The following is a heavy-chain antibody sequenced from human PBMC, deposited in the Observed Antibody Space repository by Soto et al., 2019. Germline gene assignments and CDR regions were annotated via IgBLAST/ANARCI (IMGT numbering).Heavy chain of an antibody. J-gene: IGHJ3*01. D-gene: IGHD2-21*01. V-gene: IGHV3-23*01. CDR3: AKDRRGGEYPAFDL. CDR1: GFTLSDYD. CDR2: IRGDGGAT. Sequence: PGGSLRLSCVASGFTLSDYDMGWVRQAPGKGLEWVSLIRGDGGATYYARSLEGRLTISRDTSENTLYLQMNSLRAEDTALYYCAKDRRGGEYPAFDLWGQGTLVTGS.